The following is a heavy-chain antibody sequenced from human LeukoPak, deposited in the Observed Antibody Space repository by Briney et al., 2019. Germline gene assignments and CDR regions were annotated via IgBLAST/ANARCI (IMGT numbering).Heavy chain of an antibody. Sequence: SETLSLTCTVSGGSISTYYWSWIRQPAGKGLEWIGRIYTSGSTNYNPSLKSRVTMSVDTSTNQFSLKLSSVTAADTAVYYCARSGMVTHAFDIWGQGTMVTVSS. J-gene: IGHJ3*02. CDR2: IYTSGST. CDR3: ARSGMVTHAFDI. CDR1: GGSISTYY. D-gene: IGHD5-18*01. V-gene: IGHV4-4*07.